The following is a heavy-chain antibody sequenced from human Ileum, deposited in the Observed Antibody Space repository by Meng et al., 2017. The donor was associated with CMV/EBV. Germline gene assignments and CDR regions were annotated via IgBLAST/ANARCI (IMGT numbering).Heavy chain of an antibody. V-gene: IGHV4-30-4*01. CDR3: AREGGGWYFDS. D-gene: IGHD6-19*01. CDR2: IYYSGST. Sequence: QLMSQASGPGLVNPSQTLSLTCTVSGDSLSTGDYYWSWIRQPPGKGPEWIGYIYYSGSTLYNPSLKSPVTISLDKSKNQFSLRLRSVTAADTAVYFCAREGGGWYFDSWGQGTLVTVSS. J-gene: IGHJ4*02. CDR1: GDSLSTGDYY.